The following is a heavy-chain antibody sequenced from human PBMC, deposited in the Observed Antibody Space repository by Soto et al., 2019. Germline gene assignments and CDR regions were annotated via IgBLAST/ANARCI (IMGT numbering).Heavy chain of an antibody. CDR1: GFTFSSYA. Sequence: EVQLLESGGGLVQPGGSLRLSCAASGFTFSSYAMSWVRQAPGKGLEWVSAISGSGGSTYYADSVKGRFTISRDNSKNTLYLQMNSLRAEDTAVYYCAKKGGVVGYYDFWSGYDRGFLFDYWGQGTLVTVSS. J-gene: IGHJ4*02. D-gene: IGHD3-3*01. CDR2: ISGSGGST. V-gene: IGHV3-23*01. CDR3: AKKGGVVGYYDFWSGYDRGFLFDY.